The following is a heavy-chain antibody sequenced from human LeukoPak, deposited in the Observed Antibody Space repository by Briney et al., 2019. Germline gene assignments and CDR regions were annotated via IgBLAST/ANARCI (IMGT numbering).Heavy chain of an antibody. Sequence: PSETLSLTCAVSGGSISSSNWWSCVRQPPGKGLEWIGEIYHSGSTNYNPSLKSRVTISVDTSKNQFSLKLSSVTAADTAVYYCAAFLLQQINVFDIWGQGTMVTVSS. D-gene: IGHD1-1*01. CDR1: GGSISSSNW. CDR3: AAFLLQQINVFDI. V-gene: IGHV4-4*02. J-gene: IGHJ3*02. CDR2: IYHSGST.